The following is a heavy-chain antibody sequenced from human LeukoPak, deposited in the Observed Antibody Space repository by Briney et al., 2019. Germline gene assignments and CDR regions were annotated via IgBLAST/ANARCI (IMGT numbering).Heavy chain of an antibody. CDR3: VITMVRGGNDAFDI. V-gene: IGHV4-39*07. Sequence: PSETLSLTCTVSGGSISSSSYYWGWIRQPPGKGLEWIGSIYYSGSTYYNPSLKSRVTISVDTSKNQFSLKLSSVTAADTAVYYCVITMVRGGNDAFDIWGQGTMVTVSS. CDR1: GGSISSSSYY. CDR2: IYYSGST. J-gene: IGHJ3*02. D-gene: IGHD3-10*01.